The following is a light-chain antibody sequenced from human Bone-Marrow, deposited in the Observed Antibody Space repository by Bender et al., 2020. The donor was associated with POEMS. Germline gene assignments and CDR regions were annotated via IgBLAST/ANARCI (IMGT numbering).Light chain of an antibody. Sequence: SALTQPPSASGSPGQTVTISCTGTSSDIGGYDYVSWYQQYPGKAPKLVIYEVTKRPSGVPDRFSGSKSGNTASLTVSGLKAEDEADYYCSTWDDRLNAWLFGGGTKLTVL. CDR2: EVT. V-gene: IGLV2-8*01. CDR3: STWDDRLNAWL. CDR1: SSDIGGYDY. J-gene: IGLJ3*02.